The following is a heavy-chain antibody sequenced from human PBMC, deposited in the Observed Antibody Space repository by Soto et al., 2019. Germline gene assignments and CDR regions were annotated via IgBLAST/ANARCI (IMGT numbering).Heavy chain of an antibody. CDR2: ISGSGGST. CDR1: GFTFSSYA. CDR3: AKEADISGYHPDY. J-gene: IGHJ4*02. V-gene: IGHV3-23*01. Sequence: GVSLRLSCAASGFTFSSYAMSWVRQAPGKGLEWVSVISGSGGSTHYADSVKGRSTISRDNSKNTLYLQVNSLRAEDTAVYYCAKEADISGYHPDYWGQGTQVTVSS. D-gene: IGHD3-22*01.